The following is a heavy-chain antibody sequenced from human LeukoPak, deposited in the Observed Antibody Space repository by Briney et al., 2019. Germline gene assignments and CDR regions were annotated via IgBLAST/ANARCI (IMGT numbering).Heavy chain of an antibody. V-gene: IGHV4-39*07. CDR1: GGSISSSSYY. CDR3: ARGYCSGGSCYSYYYYNYMDV. D-gene: IGHD2-15*01. CDR2: IHYSGST. Sequence: TSETLSLTCTVSGGSISSSSYYWGWIRQPPGKGLEWIGSIHYSGSTNYNPSLKSRVTISVDTSKNQFSLKLSSVTAADTAVYYCARGYCSGGSCYSYYYYNYMDVWGKGTTVTVSS. J-gene: IGHJ6*03.